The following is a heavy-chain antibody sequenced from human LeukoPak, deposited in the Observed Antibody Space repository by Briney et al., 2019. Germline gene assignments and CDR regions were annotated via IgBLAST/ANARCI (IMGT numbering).Heavy chain of an antibody. J-gene: IGHJ5*02. V-gene: IGHV3-20*04. Sequence: GGSLRLSCAASGFTFDDYGMSWVRQAPGKGLEWVSGINWNGGSTGYADSVKGRFTISRDNAKNSLYLQMNSLRAEDTALYYCARDKASPFLWFGEKNWFDPWGQGTLVTVSS. CDR2: INWNGGST. CDR3: ARDKASPFLWFGEKNWFDP. CDR1: GFTFDDYG. D-gene: IGHD3-10*01.